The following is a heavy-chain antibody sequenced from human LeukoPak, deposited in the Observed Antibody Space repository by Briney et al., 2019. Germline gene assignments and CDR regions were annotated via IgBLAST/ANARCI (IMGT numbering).Heavy chain of an antibody. J-gene: IGHJ4*02. CDR3: TRGLYDSSGYYHY. Sequence: GGTLRLSCAGSGFTFSSYGMGWVRQAPGKGLEWVSFIRGKPSGGTTEYAASVKGRFTISRDDSKSIAYLQMNSLKTEDTAVYYCTRGLYDSSGYYHYWGQGTLVTVSS. V-gene: IGHV3-49*04. CDR1: GFTFSSYG. D-gene: IGHD3-22*01. CDR2: IRGKPSGGTT.